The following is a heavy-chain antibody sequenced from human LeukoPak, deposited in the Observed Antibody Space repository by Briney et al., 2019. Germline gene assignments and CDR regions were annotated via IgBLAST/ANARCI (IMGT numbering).Heavy chain of an antibody. D-gene: IGHD1-26*01. CDR3: TKVGAPGAFDV. V-gene: IGHV1-24*01. CDR2: FDPEEGEI. J-gene: IGHJ3*01. Sequence: ASVKVSCKVSGYTLTELSIHWVRQAPGKGLEWMGGFDPEEGEIIYAQKFQGRVTMTEDTSTDAAYMELSSLRSEDTAVYYRTKVGAPGAFDVWGQGTMVTVS. CDR1: GYTLTELS.